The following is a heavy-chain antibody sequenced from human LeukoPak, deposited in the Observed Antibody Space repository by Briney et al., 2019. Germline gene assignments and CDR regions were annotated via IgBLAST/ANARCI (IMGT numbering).Heavy chain of an antibody. CDR3: ARAAVVTPFDFDY. J-gene: IGHJ4*02. CDR1: GFTFNNYN. D-gene: IGHD4-23*01. V-gene: IGHV3-21*01. CDR2: ITSSSTYI. Sequence: GGSLRLSCAASGFTFNNYNMNWVRQAPGKGLEWVSSITSSSTYIYYADSVKGRFTISRDNAKNSLYLQMNSLRAEDTAVYYCARAAVVTPFDFDYWGQGTLVTVSS.